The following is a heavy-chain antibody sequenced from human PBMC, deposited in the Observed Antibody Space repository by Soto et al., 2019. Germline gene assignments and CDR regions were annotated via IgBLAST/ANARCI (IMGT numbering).Heavy chain of an antibody. CDR2: ISYDGSKK. D-gene: IGHD5-12*01. J-gene: IGHJ6*02. Sequence: GGSLRLSCAASGFTFSNYGIHWVRQAPGKGLEWVAVISYDGSKKYYVDSVKGRFTISRDNSKNTQYLQMNSLRGEDTAVYYCAKDRRGYSGYDYGGYYYNYVIDCWGQGSTVTVSS. CDR3: AKDRRGYSGYDYGGYYYNYVIDC. V-gene: IGHV3-30*18. CDR1: GFTFSNYG.